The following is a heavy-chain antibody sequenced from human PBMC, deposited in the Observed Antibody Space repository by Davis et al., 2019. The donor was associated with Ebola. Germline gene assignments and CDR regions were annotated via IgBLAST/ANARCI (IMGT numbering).Heavy chain of an antibody. J-gene: IGHJ2*01. D-gene: IGHD1-14*01. CDR3: AKDYRGRRYFDL. V-gene: IGHV3-9*01. CDR2: ICWNSGSI. Sequence: PGGSLRLSCAASGFTFDDYAMHWVRQAPGKGLEWVSGICWNSGSIGYADSVKGRFTISRDNAKNSLYLQMNSLRAEDTALYYCAKDYRGRRYFDLWGRGTLVTVSS. CDR1: GFTFDDYA.